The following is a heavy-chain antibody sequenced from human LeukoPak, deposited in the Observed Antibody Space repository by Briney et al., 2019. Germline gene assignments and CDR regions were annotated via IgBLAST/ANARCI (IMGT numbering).Heavy chain of an antibody. CDR3: ARGPVRGVIRSWFDP. Sequence: SETLSLTCAVYGGSFSGYYWSWIRQPPGKGLEWIGEINHSGSTNYNPSLKSRVTISVDTSKNRFSLKLSSVTAADTAVYYCARGPVRGVIRSWFDPWGQGTLVTVSS. V-gene: IGHV4-34*01. CDR1: GGSFSGYY. D-gene: IGHD3-10*01. J-gene: IGHJ5*02. CDR2: INHSGST.